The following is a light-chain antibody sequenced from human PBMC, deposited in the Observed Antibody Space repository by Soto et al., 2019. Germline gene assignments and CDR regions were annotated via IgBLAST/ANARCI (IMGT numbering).Light chain of an antibody. J-gene: IGLJ2*01. Sequence: QSVLTQPPSVSEAPGQKVTISCSGSYSNIGDNYVSWYRQVPGTTPKLLIYDNNKRASRIPDRFSGSKSATSATLAITGLQTGDEADYYCAVWDSSLSAVVFGGGTKLTVL. V-gene: IGLV1-51*01. CDR2: DNN. CDR1: YSNIGDNY. CDR3: AVWDSSLSAVV.